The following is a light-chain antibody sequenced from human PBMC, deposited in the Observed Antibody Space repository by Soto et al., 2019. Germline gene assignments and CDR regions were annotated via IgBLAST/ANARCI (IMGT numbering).Light chain of an antibody. CDR3: QQANSFPLT. V-gene: IGKV1-12*01. CDR2: AAT. Sequence: DIQMTQSPSYVSASVGDRVSITCRASQDIRSWLAWYQQRPGKAPKLLIYAATILQRGVPSRFTGSGSGTTFTPTINTLRSEDFESHFCQQANSFPLTLGGGTNVDIK. J-gene: IGKJ4*01. CDR1: QDIRSW.